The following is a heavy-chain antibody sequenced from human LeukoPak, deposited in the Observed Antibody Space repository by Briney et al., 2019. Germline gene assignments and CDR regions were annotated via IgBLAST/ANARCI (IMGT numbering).Heavy chain of an antibody. D-gene: IGHD2-15*01. Sequence: GASVKVSCKASGYTFTNYGISWVRQAPGQGLEWMGWISPYNGKTNYAQKLQGRVTMTRDTSTGTAYMELRSLRSDDTAVYYCARPGLYCSGGSCYSDFWGQGTLVTVSS. CDR3: ARPGLYCSGGSCYSDF. V-gene: IGHV1-18*01. CDR1: GYTFTNYG. J-gene: IGHJ4*02. CDR2: ISPYNGKT.